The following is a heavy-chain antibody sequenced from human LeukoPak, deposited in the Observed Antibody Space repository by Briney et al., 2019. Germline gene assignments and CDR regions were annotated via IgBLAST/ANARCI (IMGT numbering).Heavy chain of an antibody. CDR3: ARDFFSGIAARPQAFDI. Sequence: ASVKVSCKASGYTFTSYYMHWVRQAPGQGLEWMGIINPSGGSTNYAQKFQGGVTITTDESTSTAYMELSSLRSEDTAVYYCARDFFSGIAARPQAFDIWGQGTMVTVSS. CDR1: GYTFTSYY. V-gene: IGHV1-46*01. J-gene: IGHJ3*02. CDR2: INPSGGST. D-gene: IGHD6-6*01.